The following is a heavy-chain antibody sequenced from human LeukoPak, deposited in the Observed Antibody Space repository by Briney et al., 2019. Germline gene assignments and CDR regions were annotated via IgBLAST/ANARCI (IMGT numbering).Heavy chain of an antibody. CDR1: GYTFTYRY. J-gene: IGHJ4*02. D-gene: IGHD2-2*01. V-gene: IGHV1-45*02. Sequence: GSSVKISCKASGYTFTYRYLHWVRQAPGQAFEWMGWITLYNGNRNYAKKFQDRVTNTRDTSLSTAHMELSSLRSEDTAMYYCARSALYSTKSDYYFESWGQGTLVTVSS. CDR2: ITLYNGNR. CDR3: ARSALYSTKSDYYFES.